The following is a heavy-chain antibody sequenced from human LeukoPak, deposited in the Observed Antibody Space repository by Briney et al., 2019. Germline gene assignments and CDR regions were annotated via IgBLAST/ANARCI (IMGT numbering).Heavy chain of an antibody. CDR1: GFTFSSYG. CDR2: IWYDGSNK. CDR3: ASTYYYYYGMDV. Sequence: GGSLRLSCAASGFTFSSYGMHWVRQAPGRGLGWGAVIWYDGSNKYYADSVKGRFTISRDNSKNTLYLQMNSLRAEDTAVYYCASTYYYYYGMDVWGKGTTVTVSS. V-gene: IGHV3-33*01. J-gene: IGHJ6*04.